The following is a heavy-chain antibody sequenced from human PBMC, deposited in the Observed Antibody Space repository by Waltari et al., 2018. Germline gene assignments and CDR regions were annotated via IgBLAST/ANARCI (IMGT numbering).Heavy chain of an antibody. Sequence: QVQLVQSGAEVKKPGSSVKVSCKASGGTFSSYAISWVRQAPGPGREWMGGIIPILGIANYAQKFQGRVTITADESTSTAYMELSSLRSEDTAVYYCARQYYDILTGYYTAYNWFDPWGQGTLVTVSS. D-gene: IGHD3-9*01. V-gene: IGHV1-69*04. CDR3: ARQYYDILTGYYTAYNWFDP. J-gene: IGHJ5*02. CDR1: GGTFSSYA. CDR2: IIPILGIA.